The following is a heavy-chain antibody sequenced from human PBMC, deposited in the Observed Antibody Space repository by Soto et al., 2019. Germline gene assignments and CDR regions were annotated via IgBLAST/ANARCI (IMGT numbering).Heavy chain of an antibody. D-gene: IGHD3-9*01. Sequence: QVQLVQSGAEVKKPGASLKVPCKASGSTFTSSFIHWVRQPPGQGLEWIGIINPNGGSTNYAQNFKGRLTVTRDTSTATVYMDLSALTSDDTAMYYCARGLGLGDCWGQGTLVTVSS. CDR2: INPNGGST. V-gene: IGHV1-46*01. CDR3: ARGLGLGDC. CDR1: GSTFTSSF. J-gene: IGHJ4*02.